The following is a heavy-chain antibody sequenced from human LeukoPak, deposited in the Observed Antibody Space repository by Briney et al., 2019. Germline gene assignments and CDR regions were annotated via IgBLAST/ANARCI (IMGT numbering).Heavy chain of an antibody. CDR1: GFTFSTYG. CDR2: ISYGGSNT. V-gene: IGHV3-30*18. CDR3: AKDLIAGAAHYYGMDV. D-gene: IGHD6-13*01. J-gene: IGHJ6*02. Sequence: GRSLRLSCAASGFTFSTYGMHWVRQAPGKGLEWVAFISYGGSNTYYADSVKGRFTNSRNNSKNTVFLQLNSLRAEDTAVYYSAKDLIAGAAHYYGMDVWGQGTTVTVSS.